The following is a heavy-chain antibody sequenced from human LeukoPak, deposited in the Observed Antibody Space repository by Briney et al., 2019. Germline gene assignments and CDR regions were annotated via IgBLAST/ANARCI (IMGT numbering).Heavy chain of an antibody. D-gene: IGHD3-9*01. Sequence: SETLSLTCTVSGGSINSYYWSWIRQPPGKGLEWIGYIYYSGSTNYNPSLKSRVTISVDTSKNQFSLKLSSVTAADTAVYYCARRGDILTGYYRFDYWGQGTLVTVSS. CDR1: GGSINSYY. CDR3: ARRGDILTGYYRFDY. J-gene: IGHJ4*02. V-gene: IGHV4-59*08. CDR2: IYYSGST.